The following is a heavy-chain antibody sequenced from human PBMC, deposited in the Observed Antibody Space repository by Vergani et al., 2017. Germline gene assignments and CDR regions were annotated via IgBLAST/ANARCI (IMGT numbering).Heavy chain of an antibody. J-gene: IGHJ4*02. V-gene: IGHV3-23*01. D-gene: IGHD3-22*01. CDR1: GFTFSSYA. CDR3: AKTVYYYDSTYYFDY. Sequence: EVQLLESGGGLVQPGGSLRLSCAASGFTFSSYAMSWVRQAPGKGLEWVSAISGSGGSTYYADSVKGLFTISRDNSKNTLYLQMNSLRAEDTAVYYCAKTVYYYDSTYYFDYWGQGTLVTVSS. CDR2: ISGSGGST.